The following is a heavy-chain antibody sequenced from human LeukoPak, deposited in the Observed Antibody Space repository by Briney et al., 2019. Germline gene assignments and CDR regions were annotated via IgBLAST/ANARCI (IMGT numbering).Heavy chain of an antibody. CDR2: INHSGST. CDR3: ARGGVRQWLVNYLQH. V-gene: IGHV4-34*01. J-gene: IGHJ1*01. D-gene: IGHD6-19*01. Sequence: SETLSLTCAVYGGSFSGYYWSWIRQPPGQGLEWIGEINHSGSTNYNPSLKSRLTISVDTSKNQFSLNLTSVTAADTAVYYCARGGVRQWLVNYLQHWGQGTLVTVSS. CDR1: GGSFSGYY.